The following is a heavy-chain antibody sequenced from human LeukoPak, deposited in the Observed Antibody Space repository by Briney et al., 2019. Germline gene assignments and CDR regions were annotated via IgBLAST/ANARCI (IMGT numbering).Heavy chain of an antibody. CDR2: ISESGGAT. V-gene: IGHV3-23*01. D-gene: IGHD3-16*01. CDR3: ATVGAGWVAVEN. CDR1: GFRCIHSA. J-gene: IGHJ4*02. Sequence: GGSLRLSSAASGFRCIHSAWTWARQTPGKGLEWVSGISESGGATYYAGSAKSRLTSSIDNSEDTLYLQMNSLRSDDTAVYYCATVGAGWVAVENWGEAALVTVSS.